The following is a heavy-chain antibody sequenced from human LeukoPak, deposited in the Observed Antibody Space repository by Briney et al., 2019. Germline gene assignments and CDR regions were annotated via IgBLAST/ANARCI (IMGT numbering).Heavy chain of an antibody. D-gene: IGHD6-13*01. Sequence: SETLSLTCTVSGGSISSYYWSWIRQPPGKGLEWIGYIYYSGSTNYNPSLKSRVTISVDTSKNQFSLKLSSVTAADTAVYYCARVKVAAAGTWWFDPWGQGTPVTVSS. V-gene: IGHV4-59*01. J-gene: IGHJ5*02. CDR3: ARVKVAAAGTWWFDP. CDR2: IYYSGST. CDR1: GGSISSYY.